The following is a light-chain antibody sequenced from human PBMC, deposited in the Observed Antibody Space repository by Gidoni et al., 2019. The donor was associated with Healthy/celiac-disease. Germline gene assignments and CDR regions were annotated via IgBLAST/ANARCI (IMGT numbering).Light chain of an antibody. CDR2: AAS. V-gene: IGKV1-39*01. CDR1: QSISSY. CDR3: QQSYSTPYMYT. Sequence: DIQMTQSPSSLSASVGDRVTITCRASQSISSYLNWYQQKPGKAPKILIYAASSLQSGVPSRFSGSGSGKDFTITISSLEPEDFATYYCQQSYSTPYMYTFGQGTKLEIK. J-gene: IGKJ2*01.